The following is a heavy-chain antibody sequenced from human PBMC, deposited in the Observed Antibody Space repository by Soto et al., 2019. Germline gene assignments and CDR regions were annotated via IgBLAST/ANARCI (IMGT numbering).Heavy chain of an antibody. CDR2: ISYDGSNK. CDR1: GFTFSSYA. D-gene: IGHD6-13*01. CDR3: ARVDDRSSSWYCQNFDF. J-gene: IGHJ4*02. Sequence: QVQLVESGGGVVQPGRSLRLSCAASGFTFSSYAMHWVRQAPGKGLEWVAVISYDGSNKYYADSVKGRFTISRDNSKNTLYLQMNSMRAEDTVGYYCARVDDRSSSWYCQNFDFWGQGTLVTVSS. V-gene: IGHV3-30-3*01.